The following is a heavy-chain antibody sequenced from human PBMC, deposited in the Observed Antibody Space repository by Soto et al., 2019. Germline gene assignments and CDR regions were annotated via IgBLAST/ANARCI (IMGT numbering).Heavy chain of an antibody. CDR3: AKAVITMVRGVNYGMDV. V-gene: IGHV3-30*18. CDR2: ISYDGSNK. D-gene: IGHD3-10*01. J-gene: IGHJ6*02. CDR1: GFTFSSYG. Sequence: QVQLVESGGGVVQPGRSLRLSCAASGFTFSSYGMHWVRQAPGKGLEWVAVISYDGSNKYYADSVKGRFTISRDNSKNTLYLQMNSLRAEDTAVYYCAKAVITMVRGVNYGMDVWDQGTTVTVSS.